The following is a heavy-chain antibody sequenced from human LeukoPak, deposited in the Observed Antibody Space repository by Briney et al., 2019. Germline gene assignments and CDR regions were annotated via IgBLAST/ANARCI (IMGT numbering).Heavy chain of an antibody. CDR3: ARGGGSSSWSPIDY. D-gene: IGHD6-13*01. CDR1: GFSITTGYF. J-gene: IGHJ4*02. V-gene: IGHV4-38-2*01. Sequence: SETLSLTCAVSGFSITTGYFWGWIRQPPGKGLDWIGGIYHTGETHYNPSLKSRVTISVDTSKNEFSLKVNSVTAADTAVYYCARGGGSSSWSPIDYWGQGTLVTASS. CDR2: IYHTGET.